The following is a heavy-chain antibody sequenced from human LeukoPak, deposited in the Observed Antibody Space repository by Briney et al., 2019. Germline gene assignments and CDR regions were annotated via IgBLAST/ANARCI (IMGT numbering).Heavy chain of an antibody. Sequence: PGGSLRLSCAASGFTFSSYEMNWVRQAPGKGLEWVSYISSSGSTIYYADSVKGRFTISRDNAKNSLYLQMKSLRAEDTAVYYCARDKKSTEFDMWGQGTMVTVSS. V-gene: IGHV3-48*03. J-gene: IGHJ3*02. CDR3: ARDKKSTEFDM. CDR2: ISSSGSTI. D-gene: IGHD2-2*01. CDR1: GFTFSSYE.